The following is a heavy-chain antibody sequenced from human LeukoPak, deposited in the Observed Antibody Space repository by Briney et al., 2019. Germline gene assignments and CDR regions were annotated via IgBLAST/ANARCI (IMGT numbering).Heavy chain of an antibody. V-gene: IGHV7-4-1*02. CDR1: GYTFTSHA. J-gene: IGHJ6*02. CDR3: ARELGGYSGYDYNYYYYGMDV. CDR2: INTNTGNP. D-gene: IGHD5-12*01. Sequence: ASVKVSCKASGYTFTSHAMNWVRQAPGQGLEWMGWINTNTGNPTYAQGYTGRFVFSLDTSVSTAYLQISSLKAEDTAVYYCARELGGYSGYDYNYYYYGMDVWGQGTTVTVSS.